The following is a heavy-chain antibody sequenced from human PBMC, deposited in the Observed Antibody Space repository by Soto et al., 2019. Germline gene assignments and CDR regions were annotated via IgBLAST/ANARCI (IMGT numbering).Heavy chain of an antibody. J-gene: IGHJ6*02. V-gene: IGHV1-18*04. D-gene: IGHD6-13*01. CDR3: ARDQGFEQQPDYPPYYYYYYGMDV. CDR1: GYTFTSYG. Sequence: ASVKVSCKASGYTFTSYGISWVRQAPGQGLEWMGWISAYNGNTNYAQKLQGRVTMTTDKSTSTAYMELRSLRSDDTAVYYCARDQGFEQQPDYPPYYYYYYGMDVWGQGTTVTVSS. CDR2: ISAYNGNT.